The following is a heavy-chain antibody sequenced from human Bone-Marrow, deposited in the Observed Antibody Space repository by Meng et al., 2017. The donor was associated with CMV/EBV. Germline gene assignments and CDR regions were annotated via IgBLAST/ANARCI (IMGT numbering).Heavy chain of an antibody. J-gene: IGHJ2*01. CDR3: ARYSGTGYFDL. CDR1: GFTFSSYW. CDR2: IKQDGSEK. V-gene: IGHV3-7*01. Sequence: ETLSLTCAASGFTFSSYWMSWVRQAPGKGLEWVANIKQDGSEKYYVDSVKGRFTISRDNAKNSLYLQMNSLRAEDTAVYYCARYSGTGYFDLWGRGTLVTVSS. D-gene: IGHD2-15*01.